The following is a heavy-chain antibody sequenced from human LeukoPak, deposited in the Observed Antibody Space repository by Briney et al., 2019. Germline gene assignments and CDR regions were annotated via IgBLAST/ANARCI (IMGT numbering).Heavy chain of an antibody. CDR3: ARDPTRGDLSVY. CDR2: INPETGDP. V-gene: IGHV1-2*02. D-gene: IGHD5-12*01. CDR1: GYRFTGYY. J-gene: IGHJ4*02. Sequence: ASVKVSCKASGYRFTGYYIHWLRQVPGQGLEWMGWINPETGDPYYGQKFLGRVTMTRDTSISTAYMELSRLTSDDMAVYYCARDPTRGDLSVYWGQGSLITVSS.